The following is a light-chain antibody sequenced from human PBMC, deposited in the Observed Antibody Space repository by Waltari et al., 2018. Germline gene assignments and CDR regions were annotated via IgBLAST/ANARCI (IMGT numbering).Light chain of an antibody. CDR2: DAS. Sequence: CMATQVVSRNFALYQHKPGQGPSLLIYDASSRATGIPDRFSCSGSGTDFSLTISRLEPEDFAVYYGQKYGSLPATFGQGTKVEIK. V-gene: IGKV3-20*01. CDR1: QVVSRN. CDR3: QKYGSLPAT. J-gene: IGKJ1*01.